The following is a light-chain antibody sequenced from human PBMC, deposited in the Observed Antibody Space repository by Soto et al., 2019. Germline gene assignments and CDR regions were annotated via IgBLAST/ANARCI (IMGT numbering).Light chain of an antibody. Sequence: QSALTQPASVSGSPGQSITISCTGTNGDVGGYNYVSWYQQHPGKAPKLMIYDVTYRPSGVSNRFSGSKSGNTASLTISGLQAEDEADYYCSSYTSSTTLVVFGGGTKLTVL. CDR2: DVT. CDR3: SSYTSSTTLVV. CDR1: NGDVGGYNY. J-gene: IGLJ2*01. V-gene: IGLV2-14*03.